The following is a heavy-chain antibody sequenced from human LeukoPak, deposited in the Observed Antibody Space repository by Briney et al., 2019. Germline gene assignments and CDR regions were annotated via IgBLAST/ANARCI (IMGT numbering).Heavy chain of an antibody. CDR1: GGSISSYY. CDR3: AREVVPAGIPRAWFDP. CDR2: IYYSGST. J-gene: IGHJ5*02. Sequence: PSETLSLTCTVSGGSISSYYWSWIRQPPGKGLEWIGYIYYSGSTNYNLSLKSRVTISVDTSKNQFSLKLSSVTAADTAVYYCAREVVPAGIPRAWFDPWGQGTLVTVSS. D-gene: IGHD2-2*01. V-gene: IGHV4-59*01.